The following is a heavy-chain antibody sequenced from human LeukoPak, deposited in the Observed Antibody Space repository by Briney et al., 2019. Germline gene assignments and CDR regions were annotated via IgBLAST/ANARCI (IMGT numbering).Heavy chain of an antibody. CDR2: IYYSGST. V-gene: IGHV4-59*01. CDR1: GGSISSYY. J-gene: IGHJ4*02. D-gene: IGHD4-23*01. CDR3: ARVQAYGGKGYFDY. Sequence: SGTLSLTCTVSGGSISSYYWSWIRQPPGKGLEWIGYIYYSGSTNYNPPLKSRVTISVDTSKNQFSLKLSSVTAADTAVYYCARVQAYGGKGYFDYWGQGTLVTVSS.